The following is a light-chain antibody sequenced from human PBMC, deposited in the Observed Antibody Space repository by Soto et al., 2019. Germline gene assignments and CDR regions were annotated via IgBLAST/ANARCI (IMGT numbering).Light chain of an antibody. V-gene: IGKV3-15*01. CDR1: QSVSSN. CDR3: QQYNTWPPTFT. J-gene: IGKJ3*01. CDR2: GAS. Sequence: EVVMTQSPATLSVSPGERATLSCRASQSVSSNLAWYQQKPGLAPRLLIYGASTRATGVPVRFSGSGSGTEFTLTISSLQSEDFAVYYCQQYNTWPPTFTFGPGTKVDIK.